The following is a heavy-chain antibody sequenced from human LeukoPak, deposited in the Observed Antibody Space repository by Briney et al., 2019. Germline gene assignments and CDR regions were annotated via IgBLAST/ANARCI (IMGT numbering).Heavy chain of an antibody. V-gene: IGHV1-3*01. D-gene: IGHD3-9*01. Sequence: ASVKVSCKASGYTFTSYAMHWVRLAPGQRLEWMGWINAGNGNTKYSQKFQGRVTITRDTSASTAYMELSSLRSEDTAVYYCARVYYDILTGYSEGLGYWGQGTLVTVSS. J-gene: IGHJ4*02. CDR3: ARVYYDILTGYSEGLGY. CDR1: GYTFTSYA. CDR2: INAGNGNT.